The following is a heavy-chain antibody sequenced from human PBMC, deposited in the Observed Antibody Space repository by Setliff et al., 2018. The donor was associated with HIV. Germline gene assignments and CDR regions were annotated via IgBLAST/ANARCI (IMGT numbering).Heavy chain of an antibody. V-gene: IGHV4-39*07. CDR1: GASISSSNSY. CDR3: AREKRGYSYAKEAFDI. D-gene: IGHD5-18*01. Sequence: PSETLSLTCAVYGASISSSNSYWGWIRQPPGKRLEWLGSIYQSGSTSYNPSLSSRVTISVDTSKNQLSLRLSSVTAADTAVYFCAREKRGYSYAKEAFDIWGHGTMVTVSS. CDR2: IYQSGST. J-gene: IGHJ3*02.